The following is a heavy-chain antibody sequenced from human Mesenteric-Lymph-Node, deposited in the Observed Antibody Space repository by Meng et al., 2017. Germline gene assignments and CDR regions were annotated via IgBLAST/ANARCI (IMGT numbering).Heavy chain of an antibody. J-gene: IGHJ4*02. D-gene: IGHD3-10*01. V-gene: IGHV1-69*01. CDR3: ARSITMVRGDAAFDY. Sequence: QVERVESGGEVKKPGSSVKVSCKASGGTFSSYAISWVRQAPGQGLEWMGGIIPIFGTANYAQKFQGRVTITADESTSTAYMELSSLRSEDTAVYYCARSITMVRGDAAFDYWGQGTLVTVSS. CDR2: IIPIFGTA. CDR1: GGTFSSYA.